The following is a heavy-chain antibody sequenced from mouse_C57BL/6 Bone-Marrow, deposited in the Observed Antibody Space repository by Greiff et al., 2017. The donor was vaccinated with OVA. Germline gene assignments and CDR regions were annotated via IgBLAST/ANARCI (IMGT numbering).Heavy chain of an antibody. CDR1: GYTFTSYG. J-gene: IGHJ4*01. V-gene: IGHV1-81*01. Sequence: QVQLQQSGAELARPGASVKLSCKASGYTFTSYGISWVKQRTGQGLEWIGEIYPRSGNTYYNEKFKGKATLTADKSSSPAYVELRSLTSEDSAVYFCARWMDVCYYYAMDYWGQGTSVTVSA. D-gene: IGHD2-3*01. CDR2: IYPRSGNT. CDR3: ARWMDVCYYYAMDY.